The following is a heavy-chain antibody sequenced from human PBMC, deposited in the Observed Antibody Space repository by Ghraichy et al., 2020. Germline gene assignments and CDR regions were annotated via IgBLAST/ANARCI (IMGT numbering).Heavy chain of an antibody. V-gene: IGHV3-53*01. CDR2: IYSGGST. Sequence: GGSLRLSCAASGFTVSSNYMSWVRQAPGKGLEWVSVIYSGGSTYYADSVKGRFTISRDNSKNTLYLQMNSLRAEDTAVYYCAREQDTAKNSAFDYWGQGTLVTVSS. CDR1: GFTVSSNY. D-gene: IGHD5-18*01. CDR3: AREQDTAKNSAFDY. J-gene: IGHJ4*02.